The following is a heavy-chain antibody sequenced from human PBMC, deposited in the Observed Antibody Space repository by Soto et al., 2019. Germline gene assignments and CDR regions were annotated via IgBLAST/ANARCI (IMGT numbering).Heavy chain of an antibody. CDR3: ARTGIVGATAY. V-gene: IGHV5-51*01. CDR2: IYPGDSDT. D-gene: IGHD1-26*01. Sequence: GESLKISCNGSGYSFTIYWIGLALQMPGKGLEWMWIIYPGDSDTRYSPSFQGQVTISADKSISTAYLQWSSLKASDTAMYYCARTGIVGATAYWGQGTLVTVSS. CDR1: GYSFTIYW. J-gene: IGHJ4*02.